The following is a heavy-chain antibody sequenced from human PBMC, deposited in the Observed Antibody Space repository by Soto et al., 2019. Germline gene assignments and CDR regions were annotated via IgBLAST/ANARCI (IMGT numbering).Heavy chain of an antibody. CDR1: GGSISSGDYY. CDR2: IYYSGST. Sequence: PSETLSLTCTVSGGSISSGDYYWSWIRQPPGRGLEWIGYIYYSGSTYYNPSLKSRVTISVDTSKNQFSLKLSSVTAADTAVYYCASLGVEMATITDYWGQGTLVTVS. J-gene: IGHJ4*02. V-gene: IGHV4-30-4*01. D-gene: IGHD5-12*01. CDR3: ASLGVEMATITDY.